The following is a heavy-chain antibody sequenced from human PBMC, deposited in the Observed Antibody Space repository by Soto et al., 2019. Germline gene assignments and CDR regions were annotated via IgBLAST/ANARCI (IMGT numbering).Heavy chain of an antibody. CDR1: GDSVSSSNFY. CDR3: ARHPAFSGWEYYFEY. J-gene: IGHJ4*02. Sequence: PSETLSLTCSVSGDSVSSSNFYWGWIRQPPGKGLEWIGSVYYSGSTYYNPSLKSRVTMSVDTSKNQFSLKLSSVTAADAAVYYCARHPAFSGWEYYFEYWGQGTLVTVSS. V-gene: IGHV4-39*01. D-gene: IGHD6-19*01. CDR2: VYYSGST.